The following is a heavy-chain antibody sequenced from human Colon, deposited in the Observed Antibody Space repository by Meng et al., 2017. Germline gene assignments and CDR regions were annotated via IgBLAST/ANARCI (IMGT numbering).Heavy chain of an antibody. CDR2: VSSDGSVE. Sequence: QELLVESGGGVVQPGRFLRLSREVSGFPFDMFALHWVRRAPGKGLEWVAVVSSDGSVEHYADSVKGRFSLSRDNSKNTVYLQMHSLRPEDTAMYFCAKNLGYETSGFEYWGQGTLVTVSS. CDR1: GFPFDMFA. CDR3: AKNLGYETSGFEY. J-gene: IGHJ4*02. D-gene: IGHD3-22*01. V-gene: IGHV3-30*18.